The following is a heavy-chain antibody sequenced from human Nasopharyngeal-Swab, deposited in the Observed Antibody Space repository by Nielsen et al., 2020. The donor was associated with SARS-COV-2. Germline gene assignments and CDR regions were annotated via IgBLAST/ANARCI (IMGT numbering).Heavy chain of an antibody. CDR3: ARGDIVGATNVWFDP. CDR2: IISSGST. D-gene: IGHD1-26*01. Sequence: SETLSLTCTVSGGSISNGGYYWSWIRQHPGKGLEWIGYIISSGSTYYIPSLKSRLSISVDTSNNQFSLRLSSVTAADTGVYYCARGDIVGATNVWFDPWGQGTLVTVSS. CDR1: GGSISNGGYY. J-gene: IGHJ5*02. V-gene: IGHV4-31*03.